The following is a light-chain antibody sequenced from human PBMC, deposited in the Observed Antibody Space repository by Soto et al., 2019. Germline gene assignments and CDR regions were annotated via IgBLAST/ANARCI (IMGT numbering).Light chain of an antibody. Sequence: EIVLTQSPGTLSLSPGERATLSCRTSQRVSSSYLAWYQQKPGQAPRLLIYGASSRATGIPDRFSGSGSGTYYTITISRLQPEDFAVYYCQQYGSSAMYAFGQGTKLEIK. CDR2: GAS. J-gene: IGKJ2*01. CDR3: QQYGSSAMYA. V-gene: IGKV3-20*01. CDR1: QRVSSSY.